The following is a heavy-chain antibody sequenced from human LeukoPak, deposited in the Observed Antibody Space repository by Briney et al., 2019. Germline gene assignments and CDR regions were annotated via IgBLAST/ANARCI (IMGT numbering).Heavy chain of an antibody. J-gene: IGHJ4*02. CDR1: EYTFTSYY. V-gene: IGHV1-46*01. Sequence: GASVKVSFKASEYTFTSYYMHWVRQAPGQGLEWMGIINPSGGSTSYAQKFQGRVTMTRDMSTSTVYMELSSLRSEDTAVYYCATLSRVRGAHDYWGQGTLVTVSS. D-gene: IGHD3-10*01. CDR3: ATLSRVRGAHDY. CDR2: INPSGGST.